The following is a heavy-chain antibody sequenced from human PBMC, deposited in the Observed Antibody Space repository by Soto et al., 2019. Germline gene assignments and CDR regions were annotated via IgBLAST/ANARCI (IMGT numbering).Heavy chain of an antibody. J-gene: IGHJ3*02. D-gene: IGHD2-15*01. Sequence: GGSLRLSCAASGFTFSSYSMNWVRQAPGKGLEWVSSISSSSSYIYYADSVKGRFTISRDNAKNSLYLKMNSLRAEDTAVYYCARDHGLSSYAFDIWGQGTMVTVSS. CDR2: ISSSSSYI. CDR1: GFTFSSYS. V-gene: IGHV3-21*01. CDR3: ARDHGLSSYAFDI.